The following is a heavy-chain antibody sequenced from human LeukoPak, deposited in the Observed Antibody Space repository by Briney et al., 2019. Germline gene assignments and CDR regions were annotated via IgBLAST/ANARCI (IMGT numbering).Heavy chain of an antibody. CDR1: GFTFSDYA. CDR3: AKSGGSGYSYFDY. D-gene: IGHD3-22*01. J-gene: IGHJ4*02. CDR2: ISGGSSGST. Sequence: PGGSLRLSCAASGFTFSDYAMSWVRQAPGKGLEWLSVISGGSSGSTYYADSVTGRFTVFRDNSKNTVDLQMNSLRAEDTAVYYCAKSGGSGYSYFDYWGQGTLVTVSS. V-gene: IGHV3-23*01.